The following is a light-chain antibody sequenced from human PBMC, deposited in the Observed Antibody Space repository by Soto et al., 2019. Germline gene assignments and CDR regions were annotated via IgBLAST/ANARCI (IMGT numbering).Light chain of an antibody. CDR1: QSISSW. V-gene: IGKV1-5*03. CDR3: QQFHSFSPT. CDR2: KAS. Sequence: DIQMTQSPSTLSASVGDRVTITCRASQSISSWLAWYQQKPGKAPKLLIYKASSLESGVPSRFSGSGSGTEFTLTISSLQPDDFAPYYCQQFHSFSPTFGQGNKVEIK. J-gene: IGKJ1*01.